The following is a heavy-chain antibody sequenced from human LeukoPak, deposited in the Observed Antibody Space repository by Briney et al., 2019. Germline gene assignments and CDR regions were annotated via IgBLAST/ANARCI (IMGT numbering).Heavy chain of an antibody. CDR3: ATGRNYDSSGYYYSY. D-gene: IGHD3-22*01. CDR1: GYTLTELS. J-gene: IGHJ4*02. Sequence: VASVKVSCKVSGYTLTELSMHWVRQAPGKGLEWMGGFDPEDGETIYAQKFQGRVTMTEDTSTDTAYLELSSLRSEDTAVYYCATGRNYDSSGYYYSYWGQGTLVTVSS. CDR2: FDPEDGET. V-gene: IGHV1-24*01.